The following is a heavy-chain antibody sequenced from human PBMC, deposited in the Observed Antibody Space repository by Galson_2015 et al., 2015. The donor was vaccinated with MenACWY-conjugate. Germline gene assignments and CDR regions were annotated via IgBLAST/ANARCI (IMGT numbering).Heavy chain of an antibody. D-gene: IGHD6-19*01. Sequence: SLRLSCAASGFTFSSYGMHWVRQAPGKGLEWVAVISYDGSNKYYADSVKGRFTISRDNSKNTLYLQMNSLRAEDTAVYYCAKAAIAVAGTLYYYYMDVWGKGTTVTVSS. J-gene: IGHJ6*03. CDR2: ISYDGSNK. V-gene: IGHV3-30*18. CDR1: GFTFSSYG. CDR3: AKAAIAVAGTLYYYYMDV.